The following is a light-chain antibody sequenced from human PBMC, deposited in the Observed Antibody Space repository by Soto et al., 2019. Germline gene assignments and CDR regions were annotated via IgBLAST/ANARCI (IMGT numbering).Light chain of an antibody. CDR2: EVN. J-gene: IGLJ3*02. V-gene: IGLV2-8*01. CDR3: SSYRGNYNWV. Sequence: QSALTQPPSASWSPGQSVTISCTGTSSDVGAHNFVSWYQHHPGKAPKLMIYEVNRRPSGVPDRFSGSKSGSTASLTVSGLQPEDEADYYCSSYRGNYNWVFGGGTKLTVL. CDR1: SSDVGAHNF.